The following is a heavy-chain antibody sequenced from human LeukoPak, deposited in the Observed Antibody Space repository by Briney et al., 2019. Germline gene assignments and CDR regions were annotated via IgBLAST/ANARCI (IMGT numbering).Heavy chain of an antibody. V-gene: IGHV3-23*01. CDR3: GKDREYSYGLGGFDI. Sequence: GGSLRLSCAASGFTFSSDAMSWVRQAPGKGLEWVSAISCSGGSTYYADSVKGRFTISRDNSKQPLYLQMNSLRDDDTAVYECGKDREYSYGLGGFDIWGQGTMVTVSS. CDR2: ISCSGGST. CDR1: GFTFSSDA. J-gene: IGHJ3*02. D-gene: IGHD5-18*01.